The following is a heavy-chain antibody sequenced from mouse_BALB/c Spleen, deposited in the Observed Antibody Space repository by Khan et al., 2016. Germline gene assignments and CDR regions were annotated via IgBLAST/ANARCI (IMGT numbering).Heavy chain of an antibody. CDR2: ILPGSDST. D-gene: IGHD2-3*01. J-gene: IGHJ1*01. Sequence: QVRLQQSGAELMKPGASVKISCKATGYTFSSYWIEWVKQRPGHGLEWIGEILPGSDSTKYNEKFKGKAPFTADTSSNTAYMQLSSLTSEDSAVYYCASRGDGYYRYFDVWGAGTTVTVSS. CDR3: ASRGDGYYRYFDV. V-gene: IGHV1-9*01. CDR1: GYTFSSYW.